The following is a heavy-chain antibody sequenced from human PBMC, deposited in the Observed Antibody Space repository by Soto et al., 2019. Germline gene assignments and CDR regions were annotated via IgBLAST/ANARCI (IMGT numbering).Heavy chain of an antibody. J-gene: IGHJ6*02. Sequence: GGSLRLSCAASGFTFSSYGRHWVRKAPGKGLEWVAVISYDGSNKYYADSVKGRFTISRDNSKNTLYLQMNSLRAEDTAVYYCAKLGYYYDSSGYRPDYYYYYGMDVWGQGTTVTVSS. CDR2: ISYDGSNK. V-gene: IGHV3-30*18. D-gene: IGHD3-22*01. CDR3: AKLGYYYDSSGYRPDYYYYYGMDV. CDR1: GFTFSSYG.